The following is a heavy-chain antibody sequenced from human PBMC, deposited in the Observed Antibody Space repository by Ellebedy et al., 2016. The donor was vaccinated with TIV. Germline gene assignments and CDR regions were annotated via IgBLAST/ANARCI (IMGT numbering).Heavy chain of an antibody. CDR3: VKEFCHGGGCYLFDY. V-gene: IGHV3-9*01. D-gene: IGHD2-15*01. J-gene: IGHJ4*02. CDR2: ISWNSGYR. CDR1: GFTFENFP. Sequence: SLKISCAASGFTFENFPMHWVRQAPGKGLEWVSTISWNSGYRAYADSVKGRFTISRDNAENTLYLQMSSLRPEDTGFYYCVKEFCHGGGCYLFDYWGQGTLVTVS.